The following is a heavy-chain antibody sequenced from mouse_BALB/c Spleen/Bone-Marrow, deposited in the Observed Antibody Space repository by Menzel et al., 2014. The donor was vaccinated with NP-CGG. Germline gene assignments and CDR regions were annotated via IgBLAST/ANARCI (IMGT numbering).Heavy chain of an antibody. V-gene: IGHV14-3*02. J-gene: IGHJ2*01. Sequence: EVQLQQSGAELVKPGASVKLSCTASGFNIKDTYMHWVKQRPEQGLEWIGRIDPATGNTKYDPKFQVKATVTADTSSNAACLQLSSRTSEDAAVYCCAEWPQCCGSGDEGYWGEGTARAVSS. D-gene: IGHD1-1*01. CDR2: IDPATGNT. CDR3: AEWPQCCGSGDEGY. CDR1: GFNIKDTY.